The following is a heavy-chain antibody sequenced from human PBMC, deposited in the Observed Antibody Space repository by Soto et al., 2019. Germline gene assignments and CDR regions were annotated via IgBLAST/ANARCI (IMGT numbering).Heavy chain of an antibody. CDR2: ISSSGSTI. J-gene: IGHJ4*02. D-gene: IGHD4-17*01. CDR1: GFTFSDYY. CDR3: ARDSYGDYGPPFDY. Sequence: QVQLVESGGGLVKPGGSLRLSCAASGFTFSDYYMSWIRQAPGKGLEWVSYISSSGSTIYYADSVKGRFTIARDNAQNSLYRQKNSLRAADTAVYYCARDSYGDYGPPFDYWGKGTLVTVSS. V-gene: IGHV3-11*01.